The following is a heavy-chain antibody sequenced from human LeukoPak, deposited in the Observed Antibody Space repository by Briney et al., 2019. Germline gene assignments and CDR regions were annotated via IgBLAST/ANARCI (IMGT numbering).Heavy chain of an antibody. D-gene: IGHD3-22*01. J-gene: IGHJ5*02. Sequence: PGGSLRLSCAASGFTFSSYAMSWVRQAPGKGLEWVSAISGSGGSTYYADSVKGRFTISRDNSKNTLYLQMNSLRAEDTAVYYCAKDRGYYDSSGLFDPWGQGTLVTVSS. CDR2: ISGSGGST. CDR3: AKDRGYYDSSGLFDP. CDR1: GFTFSSYA. V-gene: IGHV3-23*01.